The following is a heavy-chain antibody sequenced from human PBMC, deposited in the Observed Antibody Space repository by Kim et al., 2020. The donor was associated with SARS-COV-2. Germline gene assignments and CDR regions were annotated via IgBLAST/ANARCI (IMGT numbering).Heavy chain of an antibody. V-gene: IGHV4-34*01. CDR2: INHSGST. CDR3: ARVPVEITIFGVVAPSYHYRMDV. Sequence: SETLSLTCAVYGGSFSGYYWSWIRQPPGKGLEWIGEINHSGSTNYNPSLKSRVTISVDTSKNQFSLKLSSVTAADTAVYYCARVPVEITIFGVVAPSYHYRMDVWGQGTTVPLSS. CDR1: GGSFSGYY. J-gene: IGHJ6*02. D-gene: IGHD3-3*01.